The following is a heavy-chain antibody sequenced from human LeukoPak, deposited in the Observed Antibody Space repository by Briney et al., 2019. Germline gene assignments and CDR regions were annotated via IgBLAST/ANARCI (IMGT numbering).Heavy chain of an antibody. CDR1: RYTLTSYA. V-gene: IGHV1-3*01. CDR3: ARASTTMVRGNWFDP. J-gene: IGHJ5*02. CDR2: INAGNGNT. D-gene: IGHD3-10*01. Sequence: ASVKVSCKASRYTLTSYAMHWVRQAPGQRLEWMGWINAGNGNTKYSQRFQGRVTITRDTSASTVYMELSSLRSEDTAVYYCARASTTMVRGNWFDPWGQGTLVTVSS.